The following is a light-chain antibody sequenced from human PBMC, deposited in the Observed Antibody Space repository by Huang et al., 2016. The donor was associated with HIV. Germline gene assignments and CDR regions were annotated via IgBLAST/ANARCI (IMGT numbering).Light chain of an antibody. CDR1: QDIGTS. Sequence: IQLTQSPSSLSASIGDRVVVTCRASQDIGTSFVWYQQRPGQAPKLLILGVSSLQTGVPSRVSGGGSGKLVSLTIMGLQSEDFATYYCQQLLSYPATFGGGSRVE. CDR3: QQLLSYPAT. J-gene: IGKJ4*01. CDR2: GVS. V-gene: IGKV1-9*01.